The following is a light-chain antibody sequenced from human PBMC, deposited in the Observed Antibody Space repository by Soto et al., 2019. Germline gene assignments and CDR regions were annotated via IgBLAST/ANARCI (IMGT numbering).Light chain of an antibody. CDR1: QSFSSSY. CDR2: GAS. Sequence: EIVLTQSPGTLSLSPGEGATLSCRASQSFSSSYLAWYQQKPGQAPRLLIYGASTRATGVTARFRGGGSGTEFTLTISSLQSEDSAVYYCQQYHKWPPITFGQGTRLEIK. V-gene: IGKV3-15*01. J-gene: IGKJ5*01. CDR3: QQYHKWPPIT.